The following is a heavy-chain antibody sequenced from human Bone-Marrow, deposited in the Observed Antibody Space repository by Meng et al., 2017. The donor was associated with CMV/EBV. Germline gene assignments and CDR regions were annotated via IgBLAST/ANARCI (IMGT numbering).Heavy chain of an antibody. V-gene: IGHV3-30*04. CDR3: AKDLRGYCSSTSCYGGFDP. CDR2: ISYDGSNK. Sequence: GESLKISCAASGFTFSSYAMHWVRQAPGKGLEWVAVISYDGSNKYYADSVKGRFTISRDNSKNTLYLQMNSLRAEDTAVYYCAKDLRGYCSSTSCYGGFDPWGQGTLVTVSS. D-gene: IGHD2-2*01. CDR1: GFTFSSYA. J-gene: IGHJ5*02.